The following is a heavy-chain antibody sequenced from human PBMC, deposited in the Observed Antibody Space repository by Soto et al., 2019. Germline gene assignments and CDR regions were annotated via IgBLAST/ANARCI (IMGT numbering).Heavy chain of an antibody. CDR1: GGSISSSKW. J-gene: IGHJ4*02. Sequence: QVQLQESGPGLVKPSWTLSLTCAVSGGSISSSKWWSWGRQPPGKGLEWIGEIYHSGSTNYNPSLKSRVTISVDKYKNQYSLKLSAVSAADTAVYYCARAAMGGSSWPFDYWGQGTLVTVSS. V-gene: IGHV4-4*02. CDR2: IYHSGST. CDR3: ARAAMGGSSWPFDY. D-gene: IGHD6-13*01.